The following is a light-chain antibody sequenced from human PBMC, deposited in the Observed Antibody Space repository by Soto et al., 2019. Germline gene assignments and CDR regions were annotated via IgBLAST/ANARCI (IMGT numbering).Light chain of an antibody. CDR3: QYYHNYSPEFT. CDR1: QSISNW. Sequence: IQMTQSPSTLSASVGDRVTITCRASQSISNWVAWYQQKPGKAPRLLIYKATSLESGVPPRFSGSGSGTAFTLTISILQPDDFASYYCQYYHNYSPEFTFGQGTKLDIK. CDR2: KAT. V-gene: IGKV1-5*03. J-gene: IGKJ2*01.